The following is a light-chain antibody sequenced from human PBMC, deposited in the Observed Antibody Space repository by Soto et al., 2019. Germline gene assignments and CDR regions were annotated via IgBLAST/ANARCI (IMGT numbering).Light chain of an antibody. V-gene: IGLV2-11*01. CDR3: SSYAGTSTFAV. CDR1: STDVGGYDF. Sequence: QSVLTQHRSVSGSPGQSGTISRTGTSTDVGGYDFVFWYRQHPGKGPELIMYDFGRRPSGVPDCFSGSKSGDTASLTISGLEAEDEAEYHCSSYAGTSTFAVFGAGTKLTVL. CDR2: DFG. J-gene: IGLJ3*02.